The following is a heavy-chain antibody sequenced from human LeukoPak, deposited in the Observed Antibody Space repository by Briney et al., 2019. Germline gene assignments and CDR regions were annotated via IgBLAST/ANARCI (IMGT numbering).Heavy chain of an antibody. V-gene: IGHV1-24*01. J-gene: IGHJ4*02. CDR2: FYPEHGET. CDR1: GYTLTELS. Sequence: GASVKVSCKVSGYTLTELSIHWVRQAPGRGLEWMGGFYPEHGETIYAQMIQGRVTMTEDTSADTAYIELTSLTSEDTAVYYCATRSPHSGYDSFDYWGQGTLVTVSS. CDR3: ATRSPHSGYDSFDY. D-gene: IGHD5-12*01.